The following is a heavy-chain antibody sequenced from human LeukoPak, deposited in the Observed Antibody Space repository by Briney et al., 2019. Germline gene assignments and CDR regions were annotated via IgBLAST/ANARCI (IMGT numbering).Heavy chain of an antibody. CDR3: ARGRGAVAGTFDY. V-gene: IGHV4-59*01. D-gene: IGHD6-19*01. CDR1: GGYIGSYY. J-gene: IGHJ4*02. Sequence: SETLSLTCTVSGGYIGSYYWSWIRQPPGKGLEWIGHIYDTGYTNYNPSLKTRVTISVDTSKNQFSLKLNYVTAADTAVYYCARGRGAVAGTFDYWGQGTLVTVSS. CDR2: IYDTGYT.